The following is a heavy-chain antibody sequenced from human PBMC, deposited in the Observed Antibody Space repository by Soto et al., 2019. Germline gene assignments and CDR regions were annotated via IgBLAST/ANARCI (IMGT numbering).Heavy chain of an antibody. V-gene: IGHV3-23*01. J-gene: IGHJ4*02. CDR2: ISGSGGTA. CDR1: GFTFSSYA. Sequence: EVQLLESGGGSVQPGGSLRLSCAASGFTFSSYAMHWVRRPPGKGLEWVSSISGSGGTAYYADSVKGRFSISRDSLVNTLYLQVNSLRAADTAVYYCAKGLGQNWNLDYWGQGTLVTVSP. D-gene: IGHD1-1*01. CDR3: AKGLGQNWNLDY.